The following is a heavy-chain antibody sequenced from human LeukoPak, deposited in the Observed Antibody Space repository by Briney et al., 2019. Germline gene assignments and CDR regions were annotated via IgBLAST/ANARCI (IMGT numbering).Heavy chain of an antibody. CDR2: IRSSSSTI. CDR3: APDLRGAAWSLDY. V-gene: IGHV3-48*01. CDR1: GFTFSSYS. D-gene: IGHD2-15*01. Sequence: GGSLRLSCAASGFTFSSYSMNWVRQAPGKGLEWVSYIRSSSSTIYYADSVKGRFTISRDNSKNTLYLQMDSLRAEDTAVYYCAPDLRGAAWSLDYWGQGTLVTVSS. J-gene: IGHJ4*02.